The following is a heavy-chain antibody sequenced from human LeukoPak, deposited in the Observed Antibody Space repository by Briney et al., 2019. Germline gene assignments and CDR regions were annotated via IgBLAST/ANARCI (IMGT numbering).Heavy chain of an antibody. V-gene: IGHV3-11*05. CDR1: AFAFRDYY. CDR3: ARDGRSCFDP. CDR2: ISSSSSYT. Sequence: KPGGSLRLSSTACAFAFRDYYITYVRQAPGKGLEWVSYISSSSSYTNYADSVKGRFTISRDNAKNSLYLQMNSLRAEDTAVYYCARDGRSCFDPWGQGTLVTVSS. J-gene: IGHJ5*02.